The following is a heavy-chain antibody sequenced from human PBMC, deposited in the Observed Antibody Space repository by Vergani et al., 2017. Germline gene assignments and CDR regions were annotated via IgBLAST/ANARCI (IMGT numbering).Heavy chain of an antibody. CDR3: ARQAPDDAFDI. CDR2: INPSGGST. CDR1: GYTFTSYY. Sequence: QVQLVQSGAEVKKPGASVKVSCKASGYTFTSYYMHWVRQAPGQWLEWMGIINPSGGSTSYAQKFKGRVTMTRDTSTSTVYMELSSLRSEDTAVYYCARQAPDDAFDIWGQGTTVTVSS. V-gene: IGHV1-46*01. J-gene: IGHJ3*02. D-gene: IGHD1-14*01.